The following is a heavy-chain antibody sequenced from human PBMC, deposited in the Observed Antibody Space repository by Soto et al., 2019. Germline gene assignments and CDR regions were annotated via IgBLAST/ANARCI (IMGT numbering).Heavy chain of an antibody. CDR1: GFTFSSYT. Sequence: EVQLLESGGGLVEPGGSRRLSCAASGFTFSSYTMSWVRQAPGKGLEWVSTISGSGSRTYSADSVKGRFTISRDNSKNTLYLQMNSLRVEDTAIYYCAKAWGIDYLGQGTLVTVSS. J-gene: IGHJ4*02. D-gene: IGHD7-27*01. CDR3: AKAWGIDY. CDR2: ISGSGSRT. V-gene: IGHV3-23*01.